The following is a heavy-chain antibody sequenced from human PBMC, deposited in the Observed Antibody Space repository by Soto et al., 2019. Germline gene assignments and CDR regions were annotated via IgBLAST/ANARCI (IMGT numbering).Heavy chain of an antibody. D-gene: IGHD2-15*01. Sequence: QPSGSLRLSXSGSGFTFSHHSLYWVCHAPAKGLRYVSNISGNGGNTHYAASVRGRFTISRENSKNRVFLQMSGLGVADSAVYYCVKVSGYCTGGSCFSYFVYWGKGALVTVSS. CDR3: VKVSGYCTGGSCFSYFVY. CDR1: GFTFSHHS. J-gene: IGHJ4*02. V-gene: IGHV3-64D*06. CDR2: ISGNGGNT.